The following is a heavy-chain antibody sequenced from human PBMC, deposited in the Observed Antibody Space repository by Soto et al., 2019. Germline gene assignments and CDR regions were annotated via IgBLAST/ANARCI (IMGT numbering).Heavy chain of an antibody. D-gene: IGHD4-17*01. V-gene: IGHV3-74*01. CDR1: GFTFSSYW. CDR3: ARPDYGDPHYYYYMDV. CDR2: INSDGSST. J-gene: IGHJ6*03. Sequence: PGGSLRLSCAAAGFTFSSYWMHWVRQAPGKGLVWVSRINSDGSSTSYADSVKGRFTISRDNAKNTLYLQMNSLRAEDTAVYYCARPDYGDPHYYYYMDVWGKGTTVTVSS.